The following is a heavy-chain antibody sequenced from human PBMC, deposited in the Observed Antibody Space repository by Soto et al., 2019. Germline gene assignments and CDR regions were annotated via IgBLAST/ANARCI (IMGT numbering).Heavy chain of an antibody. Sequence: PGGSLRLSCAASGFTFSSYWMHWVRQAPGKGLVWVSRINSDGSSTSYADSVKGRFTISRDNAKNTLYLQMNSLRAEDTAVYYCAAGSGSYRTYYYYYMDVWGKGTTVTVSS. CDR2: INSDGSST. CDR1: GFTFSSYW. J-gene: IGHJ6*03. CDR3: AAGSGSYRTYYYYYMDV. V-gene: IGHV3-74*01. D-gene: IGHD3-10*01.